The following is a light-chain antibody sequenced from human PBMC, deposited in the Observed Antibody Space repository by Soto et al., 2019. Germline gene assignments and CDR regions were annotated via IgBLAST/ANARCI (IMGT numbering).Light chain of an antibody. V-gene: IGKV3-20*01. CDR2: GAS. CDR1: QSVSSSY. J-gene: IGKJ3*01. CDR3: QQYGSSPLFT. Sequence: EIVLTQSPGTLSLSPGERATLSCRASQSVSSSYLAWYQQKPGQAPRLLIYGASSRATGILDRFSGSGSGTDFTLTISRLEPDDFAVYYCQQYGSSPLFTFGPGTKVDIK.